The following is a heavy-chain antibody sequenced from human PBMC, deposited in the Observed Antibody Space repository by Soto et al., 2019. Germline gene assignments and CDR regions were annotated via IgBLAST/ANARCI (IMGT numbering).Heavy chain of an antibody. V-gene: IGHV3-23*01. Sequence: EVQLLESGGGLVQPGGSLRLSCAASGFTFSTYAMTWVRQAPGKELKWVSALSASGATTYHADAVKGRFTISRDNSENTLYLQMNSPRAEDPAVYYCAKGLSASQYYYSGMDVWGQGTTVTVSS. J-gene: IGHJ6*02. CDR1: GFTFSTYA. CDR3: AKGLSASQYYYSGMDV. D-gene: IGHD5-12*01. CDR2: LSASGATT.